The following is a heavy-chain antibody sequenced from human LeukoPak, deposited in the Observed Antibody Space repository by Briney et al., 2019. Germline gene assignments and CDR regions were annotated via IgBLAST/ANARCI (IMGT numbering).Heavy chain of an antibody. D-gene: IGHD5-18*01. J-gene: IGHJ5*02. Sequence: GGSLRLSCAASGFTFSNFAMSWVRQAPGKGLEWVSTISGSGGTTYYAASVKGRFTISRDTSKNTLYLQMNSLRAEDTAVYYCAKAGNTAMVRVVWFDPWGQGTLVTVSS. CDR1: GFTFSNFA. V-gene: IGHV3-23*01. CDR3: AKAGNTAMVRVVWFDP. CDR2: ISGSGGTT.